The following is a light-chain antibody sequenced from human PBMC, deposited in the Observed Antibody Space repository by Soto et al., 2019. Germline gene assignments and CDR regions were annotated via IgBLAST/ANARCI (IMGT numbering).Light chain of an antibody. V-gene: IGLV1-40*01. J-gene: IGLJ3*02. CDR1: SSNIGAGFD. CDR2: EGS. Sequence: QSVLTQPPSVSGAPGQRLTISCAGTSSNIGAGFDVHWYQQLPGTAPKLMIYEGSKRPSGVSNRFSGSKSGNTASLTISGLQAEDEADYYCCSYAGTYWVFGGGTKLTVL. CDR3: CSYAGTYWV.